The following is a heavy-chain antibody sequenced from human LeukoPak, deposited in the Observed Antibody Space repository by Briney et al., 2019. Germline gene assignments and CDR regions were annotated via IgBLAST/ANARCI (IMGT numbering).Heavy chain of an antibody. CDR1: GFTLRSYN. CDR2: IRSSSSYI. V-gene: IGHV3-21*01. J-gene: IGHJ5*02. CDR3: ARDYGSGSYPYWFDP. D-gene: IGHD3-10*01. Sequence: GGSLRPFCSTSGFTLRSYNKNWGRQAPGKGLELVPSIRSSSSYIYYADSVKGRFTISRDNAKNSLYLQMNSLRAEDTAVSYCARDYGSGSYPYWFDPWGQGTLVTVSS.